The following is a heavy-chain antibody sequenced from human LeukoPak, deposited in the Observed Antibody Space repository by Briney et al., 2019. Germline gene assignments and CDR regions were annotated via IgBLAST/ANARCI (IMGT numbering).Heavy chain of an antibody. Sequence: SETLSLTCTVSGDSISSYYWYWFRQPPGKELEWIACIYYSGITHYNPSLKSRVTISLDTSKNQFSLRLSSVTAADTAVYYCARVLVPALTYYMDVWGKGTTVTVSS. V-gene: IGHV4-59*12. CDR1: GDSISSYY. D-gene: IGHD2-2*01. CDR3: ARVLVPALTYYMDV. J-gene: IGHJ6*03. CDR2: IYYSGIT.